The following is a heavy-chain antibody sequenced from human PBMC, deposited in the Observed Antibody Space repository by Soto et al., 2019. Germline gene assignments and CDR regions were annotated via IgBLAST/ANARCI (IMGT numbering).Heavy chain of an antibody. J-gene: IGHJ4*02. CDR1: GYTFTSYG. CDR2: ISAYNGNI. Sequence: ASVKVSCKASGYTFTSYGISWVRQAPGQGLEWMGWISAYNGNINYAQKIQGRVTMTTDTSTSTAYMELRSLRSDDTAVYYCARDGPDYDFWSGPYYFDYWGQGTLVTVSS. V-gene: IGHV1-18*01. CDR3: ARDGPDYDFWSGPYYFDY. D-gene: IGHD3-3*01.